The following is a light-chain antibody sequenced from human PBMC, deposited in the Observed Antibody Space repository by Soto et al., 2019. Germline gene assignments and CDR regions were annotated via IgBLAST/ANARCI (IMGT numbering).Light chain of an antibody. CDR2: DAS. CDR1: QSISSW. V-gene: IGKV1-5*01. J-gene: IGKJ2*01. CDR3: QQYNSYLYT. Sequence: DIQMTQSPSTLSASVGDRVTITCRASQSISSWLAWYQQKPGKAPKLLIYDASSLGSGVPSRVSGSGSGTEISVTFGSLQPDEFATYDCQQYNSYLYTFGQGTKLEIK.